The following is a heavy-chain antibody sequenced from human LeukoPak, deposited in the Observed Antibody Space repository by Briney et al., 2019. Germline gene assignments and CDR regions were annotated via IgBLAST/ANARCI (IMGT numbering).Heavy chain of an antibody. CDR3: ARDLVYSDIPRLDP. CDR2: ISAYNGNT. J-gene: IGHJ5*02. Sequence: GASVKVSCKASGYTFTSYGISRVRQAPGQGLEWMGWISAYNGNTNYAQKLQGRVTMTTDTSTSTAYMELRSLRSDDTAVYYRARDLVYSDIPRLDPWGQGTLVTGSS. D-gene: IGHD2-15*01. V-gene: IGHV1-18*01. CDR1: GYTFTSYG.